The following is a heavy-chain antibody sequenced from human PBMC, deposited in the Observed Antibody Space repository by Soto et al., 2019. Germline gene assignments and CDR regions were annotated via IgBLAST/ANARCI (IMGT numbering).Heavy chain of an antibody. Sequence: GASVKVSCKASGYTFTSYGISWVRQAPGQGLEWMGWISAYNGNTNYAQKFQGRVTMTTDESTSTAYMELRSLRSEDTAVYYCARGKCSGGSCYSGPPWYFDLWGRGTLVTVSS. CDR2: ISAYNGNT. V-gene: IGHV1-18*01. CDR1: GYTFTSYG. CDR3: ARGKCSGGSCYSGPPWYFDL. D-gene: IGHD2-15*01. J-gene: IGHJ2*01.